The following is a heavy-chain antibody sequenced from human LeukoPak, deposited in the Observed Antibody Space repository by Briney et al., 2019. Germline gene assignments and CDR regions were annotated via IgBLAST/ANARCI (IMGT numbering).Heavy chain of an antibody. CDR1: GFTFSSYE. Sequence: GGSLRLSFAFSGFTFSSYEITWVRQAPGRGQGWVSYISSSGSNIYYADSVKGRFTISRDNAKNSLYLQMNSLRAEDTAVYYCARVGIVASFDYWGQGTLVTVSS. D-gene: IGHD5-12*01. J-gene: IGHJ4*02. CDR2: ISSSGSNI. CDR3: ARVGIVASFDY. V-gene: IGHV3-48*03.